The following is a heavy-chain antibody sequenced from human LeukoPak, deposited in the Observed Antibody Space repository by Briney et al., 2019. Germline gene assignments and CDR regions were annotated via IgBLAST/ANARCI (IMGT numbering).Heavy chain of an antibody. CDR1: GFTFSSYW. J-gene: IGHJ4*02. CDR3: ARMAGGYYDSSGLDY. V-gene: IGHV3-74*01. CDR2: INSDGSST. Sequence: PGGSLRLSCVASGFTFSSYWMHWVRQAPGKGLAWVSRINSDGSSTYYADSVKGRFTISRDNAKNTLYLQMNSLRADDTAVYYCARMAGGYYDSSGLDYWGQGTLVTVSS. D-gene: IGHD3-22*01.